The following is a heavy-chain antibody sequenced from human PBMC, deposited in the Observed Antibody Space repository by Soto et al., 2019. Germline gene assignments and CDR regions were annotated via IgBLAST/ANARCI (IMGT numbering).Heavy chain of an antibody. CDR3: ARDIGGTFVF. CDR2: ISKTSTSS. D-gene: IGHD1-26*01. J-gene: IGHJ4*02. V-gene: IGHV3-11*05. CDR1: GFTFSDYY. Sequence: QVLLVESGGALVKPGGSLRLSCAASGFTFSDYYMSWIRQPPGKGLEWVSYISKTSTSSNYGDSMKGPFTISRDNAKKSLYLQMNSLRAEDTAVYYCARDIGGTFVFWGQGTLVTVSS.